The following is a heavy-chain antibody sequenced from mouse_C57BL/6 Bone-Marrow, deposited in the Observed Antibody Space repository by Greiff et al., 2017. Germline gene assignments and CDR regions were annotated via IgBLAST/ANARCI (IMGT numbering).Heavy chain of an antibody. CDR2: IYPGDGDT. V-gene: IGHV1-80*01. CDR3: ARDFGPYAMDY. CDR1: GYAFSSYW. J-gene: IGHJ4*01. Sequence: QVQLKESGAELVKPGASVKISCKASGYAFSSYWMNWVKQRPGKGLEWIGQIYPGDGDTNYNGKFKGKATLTADKSSSTAYMQLSSLTSEDSAVYFCARDFGPYAMDYWGQGTSVTVSS.